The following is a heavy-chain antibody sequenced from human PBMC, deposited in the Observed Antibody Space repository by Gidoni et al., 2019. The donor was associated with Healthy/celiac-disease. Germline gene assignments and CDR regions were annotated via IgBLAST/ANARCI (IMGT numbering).Heavy chain of an antibody. J-gene: IGHJ4*02. CDR2: ISGSGGST. CDR3: AKVLLRRAIDY. CDR1: GFAFSSYA. Sequence: EVQLLESGGGLVQPGGSLRLSCAAPGFAFSSYAMRWVRQAPGKGLEWVSAISGSGGSTSYADSVKGRFTISRDNSKNTLSLQMNSLGAEDTAVYYCAKVLLRRAIDYWGQGTLVTVSS. V-gene: IGHV3-23*01.